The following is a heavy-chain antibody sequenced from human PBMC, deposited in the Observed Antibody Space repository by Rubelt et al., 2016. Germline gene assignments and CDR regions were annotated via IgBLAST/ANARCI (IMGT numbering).Heavy chain of an antibody. V-gene: IGHV1-18*01. Sequence: WMGWISAYNGNTNYSQKLQGRVTLTTDTSTSTAHIELRSLRSDDTAVYYCASGVDYWGQGTLVPVSS. CDR3: ASGVDY. CDR2: ISAYNGNT. J-gene: IGHJ4*02. D-gene: IGHD3-16*01.